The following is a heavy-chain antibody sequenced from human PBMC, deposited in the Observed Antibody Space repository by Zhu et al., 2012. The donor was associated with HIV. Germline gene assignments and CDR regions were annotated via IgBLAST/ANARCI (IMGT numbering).Heavy chain of an antibody. D-gene: IGHD3-10*01. CDR3: ATYYYGSGSSYYFDH. CDR1: GGSISSRY. V-gene: IGHV4-59*03. CDR2: ILDSGST. J-gene: IGHJ4*02. Sequence: QVQLQESGPGLVKPSETLSLNCTVSGGSISSRYWSWIRQSPGKGLEWIGYILDSGSTNYNPSLESRVTISTGTSKKQFSLKLTSVIPADTAVYYCATYYYGSGSSYYFDHWGQGNPGHRLL.